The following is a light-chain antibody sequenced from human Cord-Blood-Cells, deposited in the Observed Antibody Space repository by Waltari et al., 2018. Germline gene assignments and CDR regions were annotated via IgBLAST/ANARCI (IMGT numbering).Light chain of an antibody. V-gene: IGLV6-57*02. CDR3: QSYDSSNYV. J-gene: IGLJ1*01. CDR2: EDN. CDR1: SGSIASNY. Sequence: NFMLTQPHSVSESPGKTVTISCTGSSGSIASNYVQWYQQRPGSAPTTVIYEDNQRPSGGPDRFSGSIDSSSNSASLTISGLKTEDEADYYCQSYDSSNYVFGTGTKVTVL.